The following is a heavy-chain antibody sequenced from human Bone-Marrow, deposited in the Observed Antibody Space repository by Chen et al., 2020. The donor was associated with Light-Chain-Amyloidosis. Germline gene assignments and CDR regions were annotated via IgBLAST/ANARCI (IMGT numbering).Heavy chain of an antibody. J-gene: IGHJ4*02. V-gene: IGHV3-43*02. CDR3: TRVPSYRSGWSR. D-gene: IGHD6-19*01. Sequence: EVQLVESGGGMVQPGGSLRLSCAASGFSFDDYAMHWVRQAPGKGLEWFSLISGDAASTDYADSVRGRFTISRDNSKNSLYLQMNSLRTDDTALYYCTRVPSYRSGWSRWGQGTLVTVSS. CDR1: GFSFDDYA. CDR2: ISGDAAST.